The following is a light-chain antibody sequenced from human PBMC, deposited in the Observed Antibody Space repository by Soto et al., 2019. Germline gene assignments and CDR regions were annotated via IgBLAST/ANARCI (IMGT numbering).Light chain of an antibody. CDR2: AAS. CDR3: QQYNSYPRT. J-gene: IGKJ1*01. Sequence: DIQMTQSPSSLSASVGYRVTITCRASQSISGYLNWYQQKPGKAPKLLIYAASSLQSGVPSRFSGSGSGTEFTLTISSLQPDDFATYYCQQYNSYPRTFGQGTKVDIK. CDR1: QSISGY. V-gene: IGKV1-39*01.